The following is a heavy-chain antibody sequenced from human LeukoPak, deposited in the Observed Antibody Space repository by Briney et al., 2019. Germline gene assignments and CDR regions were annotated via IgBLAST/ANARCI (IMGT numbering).Heavy chain of an antibody. CDR2: IYYSGST. CDR1: GGSISSSSYY. CDR3: ARGVGGSYYIR. D-gene: IGHD1-26*01. J-gene: IGHJ4*02. Sequence: SETLSLTCTVSGGSISSSSYYWGWIRQPPGKGLEWIGSIYYSGSTYYNPSLKSRVTISVDTSKNQFSLKLSSVTAADTAVYYCARGVGGSYYIRWGQGTLVTVSS. V-gene: IGHV4-39*01.